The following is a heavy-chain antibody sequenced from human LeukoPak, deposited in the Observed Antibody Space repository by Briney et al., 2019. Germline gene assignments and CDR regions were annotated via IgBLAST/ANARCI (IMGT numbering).Heavy chain of an antibody. CDR1: GGSISSYY. V-gene: IGHV4-59*01. CDR3: ARARPLFKGYSSSVGYYMDV. J-gene: IGHJ6*03. CDR2: IYYSGST. Sequence: NASETLSLTCTVSGGSISSYYWSWIRQPPGKGLEWIGYIYYSGSTNYNPSLKSRVTISVDTSKNQFSLKLSSVTAADTAVYYCARARPLFKGYSSSVGYYMDVWGKGTTVTVSS. D-gene: IGHD6-6*01.